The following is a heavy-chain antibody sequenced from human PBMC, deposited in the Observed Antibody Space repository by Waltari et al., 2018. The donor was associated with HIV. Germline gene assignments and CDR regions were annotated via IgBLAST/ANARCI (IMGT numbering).Heavy chain of an antibody. Sequence: QLQLQESGPGLVKPSETLSLTCTVSGGSISSSSYYWGWIRQPPGKGLGWIGSIYYSGSTYNNPSLNSRVTIAVDTSKTQFSLKLSSVTAADTAVYYGARQGYDILTGVDYWGQGTLVTVSS. J-gene: IGHJ4*02. CDR2: IYYSGST. V-gene: IGHV4-39*01. CDR3: ARQGYDILTGVDY. D-gene: IGHD3-9*01. CDR1: GGSISSSSYY.